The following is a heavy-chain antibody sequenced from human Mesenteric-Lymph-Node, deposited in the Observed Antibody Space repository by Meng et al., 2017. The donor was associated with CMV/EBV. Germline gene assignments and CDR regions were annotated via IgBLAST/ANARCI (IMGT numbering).Heavy chain of an antibody. J-gene: IGHJ4*02. V-gene: IGHV1-69*10. CDR3: ARGRAEVGANAFDY. D-gene: IGHD1-26*01. CDR2: IIPILGIA. CDR1: VGTFSSYA. Sequence: SVKVSCKASVGTFSSYAISWVRQAPGQGLEGMGGIIPILGIANYAQKFQGRVTITADKSTSTAYMEMSSLRSEDTAVYYCARGRAEVGANAFDYWGQGTLVTVSS.